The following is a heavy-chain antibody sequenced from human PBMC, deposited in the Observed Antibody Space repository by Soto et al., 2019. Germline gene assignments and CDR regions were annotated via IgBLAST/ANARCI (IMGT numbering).Heavy chain of an antibody. V-gene: IGHV3-30*18. Sequence: PGGSLRLSCAASGFTFSSYGMHWVRQAPGKGLEWVAVISYDGSNKYYADSVKGRFTISRDNSKNTLYLQRNSLRAEDTAVYYCAKDSPVAGTHYYYGMDVWGQGTTVTVSS. CDR1: GFTFSSYG. CDR3: AKDSPVAGTHYYYGMDV. CDR2: ISYDGSNK. J-gene: IGHJ6*02. D-gene: IGHD6-19*01.